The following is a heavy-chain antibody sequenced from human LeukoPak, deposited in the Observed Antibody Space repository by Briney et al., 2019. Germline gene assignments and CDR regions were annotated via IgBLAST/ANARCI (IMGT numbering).Heavy chain of an antibody. J-gene: IGHJ4*02. Sequence: GGSLRLSCAASGFTFSDHYMSWIRQAPGKGLELVSYISSSGSTTYHADSVKGRFTISRDNAKNSLFLQMNSLRAEDTAVYYCARGHRSPVYWGPGTLVTVSS. CDR3: ARGHRSPVY. CDR1: GFTFSDHY. V-gene: IGHV3-11*01. D-gene: IGHD3-10*01. CDR2: ISSSGSTT.